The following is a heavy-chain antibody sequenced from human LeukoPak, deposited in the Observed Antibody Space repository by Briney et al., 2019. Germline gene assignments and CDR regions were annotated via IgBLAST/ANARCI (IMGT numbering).Heavy chain of an antibody. CDR1: GFTFGDYS. CDR3: TRDFGVIVGAFDM. J-gene: IGHJ3*02. Sequence: GGSLRLSCTASGFTFGDYSMGWVRQAPGKGLEWVGFIRSKLYGGTTEYAASVKGRFTISRDDSKSVAHLQMNSLKTEDTAIYYCTRDFGVIVGAFDMRGQGTMVTVSS. D-gene: IGHD3-16*02. V-gene: IGHV3-49*04. CDR2: IRSKLYGGTT.